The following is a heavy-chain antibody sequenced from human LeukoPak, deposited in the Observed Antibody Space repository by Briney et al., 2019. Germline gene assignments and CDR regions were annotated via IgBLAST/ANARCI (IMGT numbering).Heavy chain of an antibody. J-gene: IGHJ4*02. Sequence: GGSLRLSCAASGFTFSSYWMSWVRQVPGKGLEWVSAISGSGGSTYYADSVKGRFTISRDNSKNTLYLQMNSLRAEDTAVYYCANEWYSSSWYGGPDYWGQGTLVTVSS. D-gene: IGHD6-13*01. CDR1: GFTFSSYW. CDR3: ANEWYSSSWYGGPDY. CDR2: ISGSGGST. V-gene: IGHV3-23*01.